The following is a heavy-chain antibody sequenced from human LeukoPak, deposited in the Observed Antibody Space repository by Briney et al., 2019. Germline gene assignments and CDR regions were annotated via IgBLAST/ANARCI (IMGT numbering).Heavy chain of an antibody. Sequence: GGSLRLSCAASGFTLTSDSMNWVRQAPGKGLERVAFIRYDGSNKYYADSVKGRFTISRDNSKNSLYLQMNSLRAEDTAVYYCAKDHGGSGHTGFDYWGQGTLVTVSS. D-gene: IGHD3-16*01. CDR3: AKDHGGSGHTGFDY. J-gene: IGHJ4*02. CDR2: IRYDGSNK. CDR1: GFTLTSDS. V-gene: IGHV3-30*02.